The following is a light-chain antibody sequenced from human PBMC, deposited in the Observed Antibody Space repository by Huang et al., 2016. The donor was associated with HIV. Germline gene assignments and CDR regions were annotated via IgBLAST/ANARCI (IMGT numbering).Light chain of an antibody. J-gene: IGKJ2*01. CDR3: QQGET. CDR1: QSFSTN. V-gene: IGKV3-15*01. Sequence: EIMLTQSPATLSVSPGERATLYCRASQSFSTNLAWYQQKPGLAPRLLIYSASTRATGIPARFSGSGSGTEFTLTISRLQSEDFAVYYCQQGETFGQGTKLEIK. CDR2: SAS.